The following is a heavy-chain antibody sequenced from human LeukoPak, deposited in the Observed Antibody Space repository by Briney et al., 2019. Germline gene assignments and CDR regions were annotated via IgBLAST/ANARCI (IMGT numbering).Heavy chain of an antibody. CDR2: INHNGNVN. V-gene: IGHV3-7*03. D-gene: IGHD3-16*01. CDR3: AGGGGLDV. J-gene: IGHJ6*02. CDR1: GFTFSSYW. Sequence: GGSLRLSCAASGFTFSSYWMNWARQAPGKGLEWVASINHNGNVNYYVDSVKGRFTISRNNAKNSLYLQMSNLRAEDTAVYFCAGGGGLDVWGQGATVTVSS.